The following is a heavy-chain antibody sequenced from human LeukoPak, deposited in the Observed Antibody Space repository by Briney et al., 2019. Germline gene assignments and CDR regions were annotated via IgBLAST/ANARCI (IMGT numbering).Heavy chain of an antibody. D-gene: IGHD6-13*01. CDR2: ISNSSSTI. V-gene: IGHV3-48*02. J-gene: IGHJ5*02. CDR1: GFTFSSYS. CDR3: ASQYSSSLYWFDP. Sequence: GGSLRLSCAASGFTFSSYSMNWVRQAPGKGLEWVSYISNSSSTIYYADSVKGRFTISRDNAKNSLYLQMNSLRDEDTAVYYCASQYSSSLYWFDPWGQGTRFTVSS.